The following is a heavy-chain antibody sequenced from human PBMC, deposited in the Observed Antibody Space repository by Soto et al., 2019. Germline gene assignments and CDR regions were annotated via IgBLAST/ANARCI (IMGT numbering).Heavy chain of an antibody. CDR3: ASLELLADYFDY. V-gene: IGHV4-39*01. CDR1: GGSISSSSYY. J-gene: IGHJ4*02. D-gene: IGHD1-26*01. CDR2: IYYSGST. Sequence: SETLSLTCTVSGGSISSSSYYWGWIRQPPGKGLEWVGSIYYSGSTYYNPSLKSRVTISVDTSKNQFSLKLSSVTAADSAVYYCASLELLADYFDYWGQGTLVTVSS.